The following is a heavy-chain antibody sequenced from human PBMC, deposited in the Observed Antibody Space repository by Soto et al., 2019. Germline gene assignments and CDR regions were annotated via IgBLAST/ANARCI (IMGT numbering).Heavy chain of an antibody. Sequence: ASVKVSCKASRGTFGNYAVSWVRRAPGQGLEWMGGIMPVFGTVNYAQKFQGRVTITADKFTNTAYMELSSLTSQDTAIYYCARVSVPRIYGEDVWGPGTSVTVSS. CDR1: RGTFGNYA. CDR2: IMPVFGTV. CDR3: ARVSVPRIYGEDV. V-gene: IGHV1-69*06. J-gene: IGHJ6*02. D-gene: IGHD3-10*01.